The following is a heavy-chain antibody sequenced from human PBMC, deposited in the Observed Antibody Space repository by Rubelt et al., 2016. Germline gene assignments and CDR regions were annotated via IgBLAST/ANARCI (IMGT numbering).Heavy chain of an antibody. CDR2: IYYGGST. D-gene: IGHD5-18*01. CDR3: ARDRHSYGF. V-gene: IGHV4-59*01. CDR1: GGSINSYY. J-gene: IGHJ4*02. Sequence: QVQLQESGPGLVKPSETLSLTCTVSGGSINSYYWSWIRQPPGKGLEWIGYIYYGGSTNYNPSLKSRVTISVDTSKNQFPLKLSSVTAADTAMYYCARDRHSYGFWGQGTLVTVSS.